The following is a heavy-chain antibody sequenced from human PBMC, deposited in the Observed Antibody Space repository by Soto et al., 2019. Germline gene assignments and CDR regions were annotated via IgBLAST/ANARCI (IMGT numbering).Heavy chain of an antibody. CDR2: ISSSSSYI. V-gene: IGHV3-21*01. CDR3: ARDRLHGSSSILYSDYGMDV. CDR1: GFTFSSYS. Sequence: GGSLRLSCAASGFTFSSYSMNWVRQAPGKGLEWVSSISSSSSYIYYADSVKGRFTISRDNAKNSLYLQMNSLRAEDTAVYYCARDRLHGSSSILYSDYGMDVWGQGTTVTVSS. D-gene: IGHD6-6*01. J-gene: IGHJ6*02.